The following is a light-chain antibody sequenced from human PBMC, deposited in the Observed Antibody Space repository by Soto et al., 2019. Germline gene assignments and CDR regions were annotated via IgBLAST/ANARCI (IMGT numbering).Light chain of an antibody. Sequence: EIVVTQSPATLSVSPGERVTLSCRASQSVSSSLAWYQQRPGQAPRLLIYDTSTRAPGIAARFSGSGSGTEFTLTISSLQSEDVAVYYCQQRSNWQGATFGGGTKVAIK. J-gene: IGKJ4*01. V-gene: IGKV3-15*01. CDR2: DTS. CDR3: QQRSNWQGAT. CDR1: QSVSSS.